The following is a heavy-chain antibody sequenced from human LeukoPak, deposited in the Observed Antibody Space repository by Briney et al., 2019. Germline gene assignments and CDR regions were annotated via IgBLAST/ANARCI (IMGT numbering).Heavy chain of an antibody. CDR3: AKRVASDYGMDV. CDR1: GFTFSSYA. J-gene: IGHJ6*04. CDR2: ISGSGGST. V-gene: IGHV3-23*01. Sequence: GSLSLSCAASGFTFSSYAMSWVRQAPGKGLEWVSGISGSGGSTYYTDSVKGRFTISRDNSKTTLYLQMNSLRAEDTAVYYCAKRVASDYGMDVWGKGPTVTVSS.